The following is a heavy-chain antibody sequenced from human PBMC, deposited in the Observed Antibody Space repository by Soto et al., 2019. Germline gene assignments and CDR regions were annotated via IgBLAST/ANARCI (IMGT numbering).Heavy chain of an antibody. CDR1: GDSISSYY. CDR2: LYYGRSA. Sequence: QVQLQESGPGLVKPSETLSLTCAVSGDSISSYYCMWIRQPPGKGLESIGYLYYGRSANYNPSLKXRXTXSXXTSTNQCSLTLSSMTAADTAVYYCALRSMAVVPEYWGLGTLVTVSS. J-gene: IGHJ4*02. CDR3: ALRSMAVVPEY. D-gene: IGHD3-22*01. V-gene: IGHV4-59*01.